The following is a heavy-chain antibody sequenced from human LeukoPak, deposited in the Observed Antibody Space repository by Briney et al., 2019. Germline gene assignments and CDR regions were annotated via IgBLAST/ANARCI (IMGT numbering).Heavy chain of an antibody. CDR3: TGGGETDSDWFDP. Sequence: ASVKVSCKASGGTFSSQPIGWVRQAPGQGLEWMGGIIPILGTADYAQKFQGRVTITADESTTTAYMELSSLRSDDTAVYYCTGGGETDSDWFDPWGQGTLVTVSS. J-gene: IGHJ5*02. CDR2: IIPILGTA. D-gene: IGHD3-10*01. V-gene: IGHV1-69*13. CDR1: GGTFSSQP.